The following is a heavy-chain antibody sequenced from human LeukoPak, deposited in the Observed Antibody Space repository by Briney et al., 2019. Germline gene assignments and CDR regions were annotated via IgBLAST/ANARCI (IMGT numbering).Heavy chain of an antibody. D-gene: IGHD2/OR15-2a*01. CDR2: ISSSSTI. V-gene: IGHV3-48*04. CDR3: ARDLNSDY. Sequence: PGGSLRLSCAASGFTFSSYSMNWVCQAPGKGLEWVSYISSSSTIYYADSVKGRFTISRDNAKNSLYLQMNSLRAEDTAVYYCARDLNSDYWGQGTLVTVSS. J-gene: IGHJ4*02. CDR1: GFTFSSYS.